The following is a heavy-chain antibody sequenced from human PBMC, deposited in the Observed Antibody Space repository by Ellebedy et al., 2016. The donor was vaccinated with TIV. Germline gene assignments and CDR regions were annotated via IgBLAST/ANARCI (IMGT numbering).Heavy chain of an antibody. V-gene: IGHV4-31*03. CDR1: GYSISSGGSY. Sequence: MPSETLSLTCTVSGYSISSGGSYLSFFRQHPGTGLVLICYIDYIQSRNHNPSLKSRVSKSIDTSKNQFSLNLSSVTAADTAVYYCARLPKGFCSGVRCFGWFDTWGQGTLVTVSS. CDR2: IDYIQSR. D-gene: IGHD2-15*01. J-gene: IGHJ5*01. CDR3: ARLPKGFCSGVRCFGWFDT.